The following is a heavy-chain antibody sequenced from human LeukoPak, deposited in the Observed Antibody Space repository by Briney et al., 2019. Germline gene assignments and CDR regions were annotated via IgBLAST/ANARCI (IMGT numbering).Heavy chain of an antibody. CDR2: ISSSGSTI. V-gene: IGHV3-11*01. CDR1: GFTFSDYY. Sequence: KAGGSLRLSCAASGFTFSDYYMSWIRQAPGKGLEWVSYISSSGSTIYYADSVKGRFTISRDNAKNSLYLQMNSLRAEDTAVYYCARTDIVAVPAAIYRYYYYGMDVWGQGTTVTVSS. J-gene: IGHJ6*02. CDR3: ARTDIVAVPAAIYRYYYYGMDV. D-gene: IGHD2-2*02.